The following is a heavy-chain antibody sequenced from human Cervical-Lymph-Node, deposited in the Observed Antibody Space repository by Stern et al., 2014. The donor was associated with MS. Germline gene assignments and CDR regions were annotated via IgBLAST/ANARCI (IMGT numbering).Heavy chain of an antibody. CDR2: IYYSGSP. Sequence: QVQLQESGSGLVKPSQTLSLTCAVSGGSISSGGYSWSWIRQPPGQGLEWIGYIYYSGSPYYNPSLKSRVTISVDRSKNQFSRKLSSVTAADTAVYYCARSSTVTPNAFDIWGQGTMVTVSS. CDR1: GGSISSGGYS. CDR3: ARSSTVTPNAFDI. V-gene: IGHV4-30-2*01. J-gene: IGHJ3*02. D-gene: IGHD4-17*01.